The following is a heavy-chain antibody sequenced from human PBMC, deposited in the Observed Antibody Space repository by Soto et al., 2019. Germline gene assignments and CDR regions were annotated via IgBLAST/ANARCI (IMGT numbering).Heavy chain of an antibody. J-gene: IGHJ1*01. CDR3: ARGPNYGDPYAEYFQH. V-gene: IGHV3-7*04. Sequence: GGSLRLSCAASGFTFSSYWMSWVRQAPGKGLEWVANIKQDGSEKYYVDSVKGRFTISRDNAKNSLYLQMNSLRAEDTAVYYCARGPNYGDPYAEYFQHWGQGTLVTVSS. D-gene: IGHD4-17*01. CDR2: IKQDGSEK. CDR1: GFTFSSYW.